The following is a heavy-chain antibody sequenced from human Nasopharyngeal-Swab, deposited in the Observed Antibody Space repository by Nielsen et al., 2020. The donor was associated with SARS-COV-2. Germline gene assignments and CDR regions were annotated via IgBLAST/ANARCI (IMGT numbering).Heavy chain of an antibody. CDR1: GITFSSYT. D-gene: IGHD3-22*01. Sequence: GGSLRLSCVASGITFSSYTMNWVRQAPGKGLEWVSSISLSGTYIYYADSLKGRFTISRDNAKNSLYLQMNSLRAEDTAVYYCARGRGWLFPPFDSWGHGTRVTVSS. CDR3: ARGRGWLFPPFDS. CDR2: ISLSGTYI. V-gene: IGHV3-21*01. J-gene: IGHJ4*01.